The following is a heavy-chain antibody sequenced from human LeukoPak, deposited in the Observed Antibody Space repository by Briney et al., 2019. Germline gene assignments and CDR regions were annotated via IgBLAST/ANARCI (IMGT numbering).Heavy chain of an antibody. CDR2: ITGSGDTT. D-gene: IGHD1-14*01. Sequence: TGGSLRLSCAASGFTFTSYAMSWVRQAPGKGLEWVSAITGSGDTTYYAASVKGRFTISRDNSENTLYLKISSLRSEDTPIYYCAKDRESRAGYKDAFDTWAQGPRVPASS. CDR1: GFTFTSYA. V-gene: IGHV3-23*01. CDR3: AKDRESRAGYKDAFDT. J-gene: IGHJ3*02.